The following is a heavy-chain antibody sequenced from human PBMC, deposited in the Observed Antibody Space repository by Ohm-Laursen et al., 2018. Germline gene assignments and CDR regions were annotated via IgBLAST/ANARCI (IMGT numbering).Heavy chain of an antibody. V-gene: IGHV4-31*03. Sequence: PSQTLSLTCTVSGGSISSGAYCWSWIRQHPGKGLEWIGYIYHSGSTYYNPSLKSRVTISVDTSKNQFFLKLSSVTAADTAVYYCARQISIAARTYYYYGMDVWGQGTTVTVSS. CDR3: ARQISIAARTYYYYGMDV. J-gene: IGHJ6*02. CDR2: IYHSGST. CDR1: GGSISSGAYC. D-gene: IGHD6-6*01.